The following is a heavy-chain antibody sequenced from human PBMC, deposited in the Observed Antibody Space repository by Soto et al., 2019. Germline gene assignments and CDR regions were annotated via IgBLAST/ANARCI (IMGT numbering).Heavy chain of an antibody. Sequence: GGSLRLSCAASGFTFSSYSMNWVRQAPGKGLEWVSSISSSSSYIYYADSVKGRFTISRDNAKNSLYLQMNSLRAEDTAVYYCATFCGGDCYRGTGKFDPWGQGTLVTVSS. J-gene: IGHJ5*02. CDR3: ATFCGGDCYRGTGKFDP. D-gene: IGHD2-21*01. CDR2: ISSSSSYI. V-gene: IGHV3-21*01. CDR1: GFTFSSYS.